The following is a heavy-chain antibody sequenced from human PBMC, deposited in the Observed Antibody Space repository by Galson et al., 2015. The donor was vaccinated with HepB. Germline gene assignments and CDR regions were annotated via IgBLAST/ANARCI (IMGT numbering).Heavy chain of an antibody. V-gene: IGHV3-21*01. Sequence: SLRLSCAASGFTFSSYSMNWVRQAPGKGLEWVSSISSSSSYIYYADSVKGRFTISRDNAKNSLYLQMNSLRAEDTAVYYCAREGIYCSGGSCYLKLYYYYGMDVWGQGTTVTVSS. J-gene: IGHJ6*02. CDR3: AREGIYCSGGSCYLKLYYYYGMDV. CDR2: ISSSSSYI. CDR1: GFTFSSYS. D-gene: IGHD2-15*01.